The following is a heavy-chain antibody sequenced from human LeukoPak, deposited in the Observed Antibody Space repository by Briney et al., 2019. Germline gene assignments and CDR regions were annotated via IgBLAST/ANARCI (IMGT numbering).Heavy chain of an antibody. CDR3: ASTNSLDY. CDR2: IKQDGSEK. D-gene: IGHD2-2*01. CDR1: GFSFSSYW. Sequence: GGSLRLSCAASGFSFSSYWMSWVRQAPGKGLEWVANIKQDGSEKNYVDSVKGRFTISRDNTKNSLYLQMNSLRAEDTAVYYCASTNSLDYWGQGTLVTVSS. V-gene: IGHV3-7*01. J-gene: IGHJ4*02.